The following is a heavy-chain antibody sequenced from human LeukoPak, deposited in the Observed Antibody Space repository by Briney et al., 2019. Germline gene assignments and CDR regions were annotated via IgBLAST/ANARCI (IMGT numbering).Heavy chain of an antibody. V-gene: IGHV3-21*01. D-gene: IGHD3-22*01. CDR2: IFSRSESI. J-gene: IGHJ4*02. Sequence: KTGGSLRLSCAASGFNFGAYTINWVRQAPGKGLEWVSCIFSRSESILYADSVKGRFTISRDNAKNSLYLQMDSLRVEDTAVYYCARDFFHSSDSRPFDYWGQGTLVTVSS. CDR1: GFNFGAYT. CDR3: ARDFFHSSDSRPFDY.